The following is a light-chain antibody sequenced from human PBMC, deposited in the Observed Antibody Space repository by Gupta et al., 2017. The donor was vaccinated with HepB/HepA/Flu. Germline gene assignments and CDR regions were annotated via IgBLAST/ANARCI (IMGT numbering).Light chain of an antibody. CDR3: MQGTHWPYT. J-gene: IGKJ2*01. V-gene: IGKV2-30*01. CDR2: RVS. CDR1: QSLVYSDGNIY. Sequence: EAVLTQSPLFLSVTPGQPASISCTSSQSLVYSDGNIYLNWFHQRPGQSPRHLIYRVSDRDSGVPDRFSATGSGTDFTLKSSRVEAEDVGVYYCMQGTHWPYTFGQGTKLEIK.